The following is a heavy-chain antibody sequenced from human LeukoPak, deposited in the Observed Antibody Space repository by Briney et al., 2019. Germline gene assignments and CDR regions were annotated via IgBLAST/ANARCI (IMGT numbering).Heavy chain of an antibody. Sequence: GGSLRLSCAASGFTFSSYGMHWVRQAPGKWLEWVALIWDDGSNNYYADSVKGRFTISRDNSKNTLYLQMNSLRAEDTAVHYCAKDHSTHYYGSGTYGPRGYSDYWGQGTLVTVSS. D-gene: IGHD3-10*01. CDR1: GFTFSSYG. J-gene: IGHJ4*02. CDR3: AKDHSTHYYGSGTYGPRGYSDY. V-gene: IGHV3-33*06. CDR2: IWDDGSNN.